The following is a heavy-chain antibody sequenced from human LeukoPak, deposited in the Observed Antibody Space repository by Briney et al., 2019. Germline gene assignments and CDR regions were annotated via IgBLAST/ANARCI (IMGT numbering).Heavy chain of an antibody. Sequence: SVKVSCKASGGTFSSYAISWVRQAPGQGLEWMGGIIPIVGTANSAQKFEGRVTITADESTSTAYKELSILRSEATAVYYAASFDLGSGYDYVNYWGQGTLVTVSS. J-gene: IGHJ4*02. CDR1: GGTFSSYA. V-gene: IGHV1-69*01. CDR2: IIPIVGTA. CDR3: ASFDLGSGYDYVNY. D-gene: IGHD5-12*01.